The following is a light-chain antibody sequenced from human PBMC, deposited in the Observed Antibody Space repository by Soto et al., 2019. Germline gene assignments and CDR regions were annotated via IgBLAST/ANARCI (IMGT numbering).Light chain of an antibody. J-gene: IGLJ1*01. CDR3: ASYAGYNISRYV. V-gene: IGLV2-8*01. CDR1: SSDVGGYNY. Sequence: LTQPPSASGSPGQSVTISCTGTSSDVGGYNYGSWYQQHPGKAPKLMIYEVSKRPSGVPDRFSGSKSGTTASLTVSGLQAEDDAVYDSASYAGYNISRYVSVTVTNLTDL. CDR2: EVS.